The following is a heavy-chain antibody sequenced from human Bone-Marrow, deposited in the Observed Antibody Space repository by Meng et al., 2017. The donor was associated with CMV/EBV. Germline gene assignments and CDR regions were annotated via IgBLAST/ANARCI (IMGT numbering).Heavy chain of an antibody. V-gene: IGHV4-34*01. CDR2: INHSGST. Sequence: SETLSLTCAVYGGSFSGYYWSWIRQPPGKGLEWIGEINHSGSTNYNPSLKSRVTISVDTSKNQFSLQLNSVTPEDTAVYYCARDLVEYSSSFYYYYYGMDVWGQGTTVTVPS. CDR3: ARDLVEYSSSFYYYYYGMDV. CDR1: GGSFSGYY. D-gene: IGHD6-6*01. J-gene: IGHJ6*02.